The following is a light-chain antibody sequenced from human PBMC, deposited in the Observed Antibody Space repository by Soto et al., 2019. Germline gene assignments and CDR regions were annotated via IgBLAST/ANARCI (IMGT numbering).Light chain of an antibody. CDR3: SSYSGSRSPYV. V-gene: IGLV2-14*01. J-gene: IGLJ1*01. Sequence: QSALTQPASVSGSPGQSITISCTGSSSDIGGYNYVSWYQQHPGKPPKLSIYEVSNRPSGVSARFSGTKSGTTASLTISGLHPEDEADYFCSSYSGSRSPYVFATGTKLTVL. CDR2: EVS. CDR1: SSDIGGYNY.